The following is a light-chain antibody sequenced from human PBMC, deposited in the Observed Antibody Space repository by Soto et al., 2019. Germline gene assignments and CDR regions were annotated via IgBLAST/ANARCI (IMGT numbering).Light chain of an antibody. Sequence: QLVLTQPPSVSGAPGQRVTISCTGSSSSIGAGYDVHWYQHLPGKAPKLLIYGNNNRPSGVPDRFSGSKSGTSASLAITGLQADDEADYYCQSYDSSLSVPEVFGGGTKLTVL. CDR3: QSYDSSLSVPEV. CDR1: SSSIGAGYD. CDR2: GNN. J-gene: IGLJ2*01. V-gene: IGLV1-40*01.